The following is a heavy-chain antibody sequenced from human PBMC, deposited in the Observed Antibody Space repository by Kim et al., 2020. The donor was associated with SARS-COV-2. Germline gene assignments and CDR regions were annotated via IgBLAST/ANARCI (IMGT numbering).Heavy chain of an antibody. CDR3: ARGSRSIAAAGTLDY. Sequence: QKFQGRVTMTRDTSISTAYMELSRLRSDDTAVYYCARGSRSIAAAGTLDYWGQGTLVTVSS. J-gene: IGHJ4*02. V-gene: IGHV1-2*02. D-gene: IGHD6-13*01.